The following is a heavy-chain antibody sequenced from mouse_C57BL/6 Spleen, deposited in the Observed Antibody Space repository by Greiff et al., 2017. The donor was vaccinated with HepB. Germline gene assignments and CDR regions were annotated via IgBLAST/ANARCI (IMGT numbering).Heavy chain of an antibody. J-gene: IGHJ2*01. D-gene: IGHD2-5*01. CDR1: GYTFTSYW. Sequence: QVQLQQPGAELVMPGASVKLSCKASGYTFTSYWMHWVKQRPGQGLEWIGEIDPSDSYTNYNQKFKGKSTLTVDKSSSTAYMQLSSLTSEDSAVYYCARSHSNYGDYWGQGTTLTVSS. CDR2: IDPSDSYT. V-gene: IGHV1-69*01. CDR3: ARSHSNYGDY.